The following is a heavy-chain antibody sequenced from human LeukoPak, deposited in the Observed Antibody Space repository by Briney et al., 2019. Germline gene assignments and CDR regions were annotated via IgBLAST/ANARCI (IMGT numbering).Heavy chain of an antibody. CDR2: ISERGGST. CDR3: AKRGVVIRGILVIGYHQEAYHYDF. CDR1: GISLSNYA. D-gene: IGHD3-10*01. J-gene: IGHJ4*02. Sequence: GGSLRLSCVVSGISLSNYAMTWVRQAPGKGLEWVSYISERGGSTTYADSVKGRFTISRDTSLNTLYLQLNNLRAEDTAVYFCAKRGVVIRGILVIGYHQEAYHYDFWGQGVLVTVSS. V-gene: IGHV3-23*01.